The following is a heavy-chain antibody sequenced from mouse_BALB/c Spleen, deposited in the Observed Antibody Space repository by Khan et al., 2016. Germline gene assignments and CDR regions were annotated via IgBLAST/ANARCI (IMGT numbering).Heavy chain of an antibody. CDR1: GYSITSGYG. CDR3: ARTARIKY. J-gene: IGHJ2*01. V-gene: IGHV3-2*02. D-gene: IGHD1-2*01. CDR2: ISYSGST. Sequence: EVKLEVSGPGLVKPSQSLSLTCTVTGYSITSGYGWNWIRQFPGNKLEWMGYISYSGSTNYNPSLKSRISITRDTSKNQFFLQLNSVTTEDTATYYCARTARIKYWGQCTTLTVSS.